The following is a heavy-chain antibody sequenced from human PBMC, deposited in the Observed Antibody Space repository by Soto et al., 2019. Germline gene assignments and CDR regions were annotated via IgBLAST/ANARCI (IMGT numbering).Heavy chain of an antibody. D-gene: IGHD2-2*01. CDR1: GGSFSGYY. Sequence: SETLSLTCAVYGGSFSGYYWSWIRQPPGKGLEWIGEINHGGSTNYNPSLKSRVTISVDTSKNQFSLKLSSVTAADTAVYYCARAPYQLLYWFDPWGQGTLVTVS. V-gene: IGHV4-34*01. CDR3: ARAPYQLLYWFDP. CDR2: INHGGST. J-gene: IGHJ5*02.